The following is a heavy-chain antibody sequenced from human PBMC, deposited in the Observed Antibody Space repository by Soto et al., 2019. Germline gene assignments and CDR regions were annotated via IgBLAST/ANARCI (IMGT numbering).Heavy chain of an antibody. CDR2: VNGDGSST. J-gene: IGHJ4*02. CDR1: GFTFSNYW. Sequence: EVQLVESGGGLVQPGGSLRLSCAASGFTFSNYWMHWVRQAPGEGLVWVSRVNGDGSSTSYADSVKGRFTVSRDSAKSTLYLQMNSLRAEDTAVYYCARYSSGSCDYWGQGTLVTVPS. D-gene: IGHD2-21*01. V-gene: IGHV3-74*01. CDR3: ARYSSGSCDY.